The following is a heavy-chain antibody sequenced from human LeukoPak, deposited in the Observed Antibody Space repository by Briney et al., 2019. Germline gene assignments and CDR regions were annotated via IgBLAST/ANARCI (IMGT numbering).Heavy chain of an antibody. V-gene: IGHV3-7*01. J-gene: IGHJ6*03. CDR3: ARDPNSGSYYYYYYMDV. CDR2: IKQDVSEK. Sequence: GGSLRLSCAASGFTFSSYWMSWVRQAPGKGLEWVANIKQDVSEKYYVDSVKGRFTISRDNAKNSLYLQMNSLRAEDTAVYYCARDPNSGSYYYYYYMDVWGKGTTVTVSS. CDR1: GFTFSSYW. D-gene: IGHD1-26*01.